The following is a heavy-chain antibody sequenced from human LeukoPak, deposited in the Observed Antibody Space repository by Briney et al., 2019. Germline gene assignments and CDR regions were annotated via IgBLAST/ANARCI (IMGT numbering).Heavy chain of an antibody. CDR2: INHSGST. Sequence: PSETLSLTCAVYGGSFSGYYWSWIRQPPGKGLEWIGEINHSGSTNYNPSLKSRVTISVDTSKNQFSLKLSSVTAADTAVYYCARVPDYYYDSSGVFDYWGQGTLVTVSS. D-gene: IGHD3-22*01. J-gene: IGHJ4*02. CDR3: ARVPDYYYDSSGVFDY. V-gene: IGHV4-34*01. CDR1: GGSFSGYY.